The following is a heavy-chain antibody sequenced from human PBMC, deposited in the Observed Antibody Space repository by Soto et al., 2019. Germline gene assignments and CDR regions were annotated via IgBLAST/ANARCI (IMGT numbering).Heavy chain of an antibody. J-gene: IGHJ6*03. CDR1: GFPFSGSA. CDR2: IRSKANSYAT. V-gene: IGHV3-73*01. D-gene: IGHD2-2*01. Sequence: GALRLSCAASGFPFSGSAMHRVRQASGKGLEWVGRIRSKANSYATAYAASVKGRFTISRDDSKNTAYLQMNSLKTEDTAVYYCEVPAATDSYYYYMDVWGKGTTVTVSS. CDR3: EVPAATDSYYYYMDV.